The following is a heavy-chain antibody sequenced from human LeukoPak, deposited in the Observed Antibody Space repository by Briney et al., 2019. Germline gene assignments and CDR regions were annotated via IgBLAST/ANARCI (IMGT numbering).Heavy chain of an antibody. D-gene: IGHD7-27*01. CDR1: AFIFSGHW. Sequence: SGGSLRLSCEGSAFIFSGHWMNWVRQTPGKGLEWVASIKEDGSERQYVDSVKGRFSISRDNTKGSLFLQLNSLRAEDTAVYYCTRGPPNWGYDFWGQGTLVTVSS. V-gene: IGHV3-7*03. CDR2: IKEDGSER. J-gene: IGHJ4*02. CDR3: TRGPPNWGYDF.